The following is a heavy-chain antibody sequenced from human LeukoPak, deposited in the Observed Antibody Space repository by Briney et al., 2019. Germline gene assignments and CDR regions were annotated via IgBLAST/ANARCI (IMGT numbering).Heavy chain of an antibody. J-gene: IGHJ4*02. CDR1: GGSISRYY. D-gene: IGHD5-24*01. Sequence: SETLSLTCTVSGGSISRYYWSWIRQPPGKGLEWIGYINYSGSTNYNPSFKSRVTISGDTSKNQFSLKLSSVTAADTAVYYCARGVMATIVQFDYWGQGTLVTVSS. V-gene: IGHV4-59*01. CDR3: ARGVMATIVQFDY. CDR2: INYSGST.